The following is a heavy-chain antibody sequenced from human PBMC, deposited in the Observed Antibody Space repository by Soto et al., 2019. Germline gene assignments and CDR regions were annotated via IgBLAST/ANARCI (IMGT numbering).Heavy chain of an antibody. V-gene: IGHV1-69*12. J-gene: IGHJ6*01. D-gene: IGHD3-3*02. Sequence: QVQLVQSGAEVKKPGSSVKVSCKTSGGTFRTSAISWVRQAPGQGLEWMGGIMPVFSTPDYAQKFQGRVTITADESTGTAYMELSSLRSEDTAVYDCARDKDRQQLGGNYYYIMDVWGQGTTVTVSS. CDR2: IMPVFSTP. CDR3: ARDKDRQQLGGNYYYIMDV. CDR1: GGTFRTSA.